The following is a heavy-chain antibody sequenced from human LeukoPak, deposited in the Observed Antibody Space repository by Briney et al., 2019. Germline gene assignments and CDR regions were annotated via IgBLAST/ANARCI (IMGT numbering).Heavy chain of an antibody. D-gene: IGHD3-22*01. CDR3: AKVWDSSGYYPGYFDY. Sequence: GGSLRLSCAASGFTFSSYAMSWVRQAPGKGLEWVSAISGSGGSTYYADSVKGRFTISRDNSKNTLYLQMNSLRAEDTAVYYCAKVWDSSGYYPGYFDYWGQGTLVTVSS. CDR2: ISGSGGST. CDR1: GFTFSSYA. V-gene: IGHV3-23*01. J-gene: IGHJ4*02.